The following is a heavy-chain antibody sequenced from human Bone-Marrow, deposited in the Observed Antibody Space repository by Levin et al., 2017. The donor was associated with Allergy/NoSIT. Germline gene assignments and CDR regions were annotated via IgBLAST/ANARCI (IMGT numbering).Heavy chain of an antibody. CDR3: ARDRDGDSSGYYVY. D-gene: IGHD3-22*01. V-gene: IGHV3-21*01. CDR1: GFTFSSYS. CDR2: ISSSSSYI. Sequence: LSLTCAASGFTFSSYSMNWVRQAPGKGLEWVSSISSSSSYIYYADSVKGRFTISRDNAKNSLYLQMNSLRAEDTAVYYCARDRDGDSSGYYVYWGQGTLVTVSS. J-gene: IGHJ4*02.